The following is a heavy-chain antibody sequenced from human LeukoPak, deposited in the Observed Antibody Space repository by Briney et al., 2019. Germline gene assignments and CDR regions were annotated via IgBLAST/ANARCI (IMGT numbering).Heavy chain of an antibody. D-gene: IGHD3-10*01. CDR3: AKLEVLAYGSGSYSGY. J-gene: IGHJ4*02. V-gene: IGHV3-23*01. CDR1: GFTFSSSP. CDR2: ISGRGGDT. Sequence: PGGSLRLSCAASGFTFSSSPTSWVRQAPGEGLEWVSAISGRGGDTYYADSVKGRFTISRDNSKNTLFLQMNSLRAEDTAVYYCAKLEVLAYGSGSYSGYWGQGTLVTVSS.